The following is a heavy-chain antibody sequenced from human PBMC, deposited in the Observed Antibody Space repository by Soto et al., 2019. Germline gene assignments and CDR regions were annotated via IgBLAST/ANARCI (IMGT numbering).Heavy chain of an antibody. CDR3: AKGGRQWLVTSYVNY. CDR2: VSHDGRNK. V-gene: IGHV3-30*18. Sequence: VQLVESGGGVVQPGRSLRLSCAASGFTFSDYAMHWGRQAPGKGLEWVAVVSHDGRNKHYADSVKGRFTISRDSSKKTVSLEMTSLRAADTAVYYCAKGGRQWLVTSYVNYWGQGALVNVSS. D-gene: IGHD6-19*01. J-gene: IGHJ4*02. CDR1: GFTFSDYA.